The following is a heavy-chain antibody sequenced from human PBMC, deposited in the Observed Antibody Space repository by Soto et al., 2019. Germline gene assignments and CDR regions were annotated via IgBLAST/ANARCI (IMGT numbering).Heavy chain of an antibody. Sequence: ASVKVSCKASGYTFTSYYMHWVRQAPGQGLEGMGIINPSGGSTSYAQKFQGRVTMTRDTSTSTVYMELSSLRSEDTAVYYCARDKSGDCSSTSCYTKGGMDVWGQGTTVTVSS. J-gene: IGHJ6*02. CDR2: INPSGGST. CDR1: GYTFTSYY. V-gene: IGHV1-46*01. CDR3: ARDKSGDCSSTSCYTKGGMDV. D-gene: IGHD2-2*02.